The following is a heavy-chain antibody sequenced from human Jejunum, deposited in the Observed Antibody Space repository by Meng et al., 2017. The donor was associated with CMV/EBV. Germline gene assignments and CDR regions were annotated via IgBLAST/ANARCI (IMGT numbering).Heavy chain of an antibody. CDR1: GFTFRRYW. D-gene: IGHD5-12*01. V-gene: IGHV3-74*01. J-gene: IGHJ4*02. Sequence: SGFTFRRYWMHLVRQVPGNGLVWFSRINSDGSSTSYADSVKGRFTISRDNAKNTLYLQMDSLRAEDTAVYYCARVGGGYANYYFDFWGQGTLVTVSS. CDR3: ARVGGGYANYYFDF. CDR2: INSDGSST.